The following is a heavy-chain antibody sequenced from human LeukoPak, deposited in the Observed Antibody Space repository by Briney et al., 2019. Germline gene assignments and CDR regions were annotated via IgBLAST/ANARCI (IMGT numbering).Heavy chain of an antibody. CDR1: GYTFTGYY. Sequence: GASVKVSCKASGYTFTGYYIHWVRQAPGQGLEWMGWINPNSGGTNYAQKSQGRVTMTRGTSISTAYMELSRLRSDDTAVYDCAREPVVRGPAAIFNWFDPWGQGTLVTVSS. V-gene: IGHV1-2*02. CDR3: AREPVVRGPAAIFNWFDP. CDR2: INPNSGGT. D-gene: IGHD2-2*01. J-gene: IGHJ5*02.